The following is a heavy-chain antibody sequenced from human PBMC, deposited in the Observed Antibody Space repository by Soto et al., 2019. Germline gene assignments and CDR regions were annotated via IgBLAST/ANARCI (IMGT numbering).Heavy chain of an antibody. CDR2: INSDGSST. CDR3: TRESDYFVYLYCMDV. J-gene: IGHJ6*02. CDR1: RINLSNYW. Sequence: GGSLRLSRAATRINLSNYWMHWVRQAPGKGLVWVSRINSDGSSTNYADSVKGRFTISRDNDKNRLDLQMRSLRAEDTAVYYYTRESDYFVYLYCMDVWGQGTTVTVS. V-gene: IGHV3-74*01. D-gene: IGHD4-17*01.